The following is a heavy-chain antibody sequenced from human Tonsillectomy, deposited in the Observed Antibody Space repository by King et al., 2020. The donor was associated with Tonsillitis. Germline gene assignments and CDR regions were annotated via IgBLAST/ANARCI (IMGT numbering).Heavy chain of an antibody. D-gene: IGHD2-2*02. Sequence: QLGQSGAEMKKPGASMKVSCKASGFFFTDHFMHWVRQVPGQGLEWMVWINPTRSGTKYALEFQGRVTITRDTSISTAYMELSRLRYYDTAVYFCARDIPGLTTWDGAFDLWGQGTMLTVSS. J-gene: IGHJ3*01. CDR2: INPTRSGT. V-gene: IGHV1-2*02. CDR1: GFFFTDHF. CDR3: ARDIPGLTTWDGAFDL.